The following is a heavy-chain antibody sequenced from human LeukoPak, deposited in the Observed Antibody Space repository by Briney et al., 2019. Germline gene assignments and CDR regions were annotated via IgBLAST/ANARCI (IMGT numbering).Heavy chain of an antibody. V-gene: IGHV3-7*01. J-gene: IGHJ3*02. D-gene: IGHD6-19*01. CDR3: AKGVPGSGWYSGFDAFDI. Sequence: GGSLRLSCAASGFTFSSFWMSWVRQGPGKGLEWVANIKQDGSETYYVDSVKGRFTISRDNAKNSLYLQMNSLRAEDTAVYYCAKGVPGSGWYSGFDAFDIWGQGTKVTVSS. CDR2: IKQDGSET. CDR1: GFTFSSFW.